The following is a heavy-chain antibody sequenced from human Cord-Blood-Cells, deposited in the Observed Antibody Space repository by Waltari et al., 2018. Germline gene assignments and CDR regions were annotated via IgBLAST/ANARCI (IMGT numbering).Heavy chain of an antibody. J-gene: IGHJ4*02. CDR1: GYTFTSYA. CDR2: INAGNGNT. Sequence: QVQLVQSGAEVKKPGASVKVSCKASGYTFTSYAMHWVRQAPGQRLEWMGWINAGNGNTKYSQTFQGRVTITRDTSASTAYMELSSLRSEDTAVYYCARPYSSSWYFDYWGQGTLVTVSS. CDR3: ARPYSSSWYFDY. D-gene: IGHD6-13*01. V-gene: IGHV1-3*01.